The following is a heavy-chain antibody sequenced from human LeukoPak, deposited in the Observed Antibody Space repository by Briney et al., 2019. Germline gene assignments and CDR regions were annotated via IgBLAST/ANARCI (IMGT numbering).Heavy chain of an antibody. Sequence: PGGSLRLSCVASGISFSSYWMAWVRQAPGQGLEWVANIKYDGTHKFYADSVKGRFTISRDNAKNSLFLEMNSLTADDTAVYFCASSHDSSGNDWGQGTLVTVSS. D-gene: IGHD3-22*01. V-gene: IGHV3-7*01. J-gene: IGHJ4*02. CDR2: IKYDGTHK. CDR3: ASSHDSSGND. CDR1: GISFSSYW.